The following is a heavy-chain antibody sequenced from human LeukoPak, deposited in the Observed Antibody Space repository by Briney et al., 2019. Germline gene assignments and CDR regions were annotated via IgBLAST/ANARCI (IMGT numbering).Heavy chain of an antibody. D-gene: IGHD1-26*01. CDR3: AIDRSGSWGFDS. Sequence: PGGSLRLSCAASGFDFSSHSRSWVRQAPGKGLECVSYITISSSSIFYADSVRGRFTIYRENAKNSLYLQMNSLRDEDAAVYYCAIDRSGSWGFDSWGQGTVVTVSS. CDR2: ITISSSSI. CDR1: GFDFSSHS. V-gene: IGHV3-48*02. J-gene: IGHJ3*02.